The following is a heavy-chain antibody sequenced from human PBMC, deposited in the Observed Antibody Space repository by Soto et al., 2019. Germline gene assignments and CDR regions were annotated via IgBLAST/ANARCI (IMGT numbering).Heavy chain of an antibody. D-gene: IGHD2-21*01. Sequence: EVQLLESGGGLVQPGGSLEISCGASGFNFGNYAMSWVRQAPGKGPEWVSSVGGTGSDTDYADSVRGRFTISRDNSKNTLYLHMNSLRAEDTAIYFCAKDFITRNSIYDPFDIWGQGTTVTVSS. CDR3: AKDFITRNSIYDPFDI. CDR2: VGGTGSDT. CDR1: GFNFGNYA. V-gene: IGHV3-23*01. J-gene: IGHJ3*02.